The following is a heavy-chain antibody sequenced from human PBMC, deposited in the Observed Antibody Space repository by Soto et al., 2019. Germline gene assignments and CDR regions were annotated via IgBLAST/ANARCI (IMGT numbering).Heavy chain of an antibody. Sequence: EVQLLESGGGWIQPGGSLRLSCAASGFSFSNYAMNWVRQAPGKGLEWVSFISGSGGTTDYADSVRGRFRLSRDNSKNTVDLEMNSLRTADTAVYFCAKGRSALPIFDCWGQGVMVTVSS. V-gene: IGHV3-23*01. CDR2: ISGSGGTT. CDR3: AKGRSALPIFDC. J-gene: IGHJ4*02. CDR1: GFSFSNYA.